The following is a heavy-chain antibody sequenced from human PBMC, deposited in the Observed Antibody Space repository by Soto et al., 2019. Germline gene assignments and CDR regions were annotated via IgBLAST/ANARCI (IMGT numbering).Heavy chain of an antibody. Sequence: QVQLVESGGGVVQPGRSLRLSCAASGFTFSSYGMHWVRQAPGKGLEWVAVIWYDGSNKYYADSVKGRFTISRDNSNNTLYLQMNSLRAEDTAVYYCARDFEYRGYHFGSLADYLGPGTLVTVSS. D-gene: IGHD5-12*01. V-gene: IGHV3-33*01. CDR1: GFTFSSYG. CDR2: IWYDGSNK. CDR3: ARDFEYRGYHFGSLADY. J-gene: IGHJ4*02.